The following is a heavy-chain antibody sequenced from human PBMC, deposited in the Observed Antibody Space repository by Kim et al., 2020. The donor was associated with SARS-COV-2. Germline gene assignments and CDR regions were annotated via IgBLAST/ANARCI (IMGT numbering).Heavy chain of an antibody. Sequence: GGSLRLSCAASGFTFSDYSMHWVRQAPGKGLEWVSHISGDGGSTYYADSVKGRFTISRDNTKNSLYLQMNSLRTEDTALYYCAKDSVGEFDYWGQGTLVTVSS. V-gene: IGHV3-43*02. CDR3: AKDSVGEFDY. J-gene: IGHJ4*02. D-gene: IGHD3-10*01. CDR1: GFTFSDYS. CDR2: ISGDGGST.